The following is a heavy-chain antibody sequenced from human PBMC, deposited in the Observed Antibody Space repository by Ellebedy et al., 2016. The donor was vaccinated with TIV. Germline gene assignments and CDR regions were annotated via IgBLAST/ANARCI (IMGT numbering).Heavy chain of an antibody. Sequence: GESLKISCAASGFTFSSSWVHWVRQVPGKGLVWVARINGDGSNIGYADSVKGRFTISRDNAKSTLYLQMNSLRDEDTAVYYCARDPYKWNGPFDYWGQGTLVTVSS. J-gene: IGHJ4*02. CDR1: GFTFSSSW. D-gene: IGHD1-20*01. CDR2: INGDGSNI. V-gene: IGHV3-74*01. CDR3: ARDPYKWNGPFDY.